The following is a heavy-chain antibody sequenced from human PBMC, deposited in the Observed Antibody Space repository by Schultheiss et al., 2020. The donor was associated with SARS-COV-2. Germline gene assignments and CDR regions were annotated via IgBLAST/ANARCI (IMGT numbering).Heavy chain of an antibody. Sequence: SGPTLVKPTQTLTLTCIFSGFSLSTSGVGVGWIRQPPGKALEWLALIYWDDDKYYSTSLKTRLTISKDTSKNQVVLTMTNMDPVDTATYYCARIDEGDSSGSGAFDIWGQGTMVTVSS. CDR1: GFSLSTSGVG. CDR3: ARIDEGDSSGSGAFDI. V-gene: IGHV2-70*01. J-gene: IGHJ3*02. CDR2: IYWDDDK. D-gene: IGHD3-22*01.